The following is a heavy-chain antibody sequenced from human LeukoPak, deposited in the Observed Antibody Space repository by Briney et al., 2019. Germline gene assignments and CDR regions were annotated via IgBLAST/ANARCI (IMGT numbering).Heavy chain of an antibody. V-gene: IGHV4-34*01. Sequence: SETLSLTCAVYGGSFSGYYWSWIRQPPGKGLEWIGEINHSGSTNYNPSLKSRVTISVDTSKNQLSLKLSSVTAADTAVYYCARGGGQQLDLDYWGQGTLVTVSS. CDR1: GGSFSGYY. CDR2: INHSGST. J-gene: IGHJ4*02. D-gene: IGHD6-13*01. CDR3: ARGGGQQLDLDY.